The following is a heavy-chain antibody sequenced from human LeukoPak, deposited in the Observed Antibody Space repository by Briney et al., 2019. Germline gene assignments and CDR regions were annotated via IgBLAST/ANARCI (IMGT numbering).Heavy chain of an antibody. CDR1: GGSFSGYY. J-gene: IGHJ4*02. CDR2: INHSGST. CDR3: ARAPKTSYYDSSGYYYYFDY. Sequence: SETLSLTCAVYGGSFSGYYWSWIRQPPGKGLEWIGEINHSGSTNYNPSLKSRVTISVDTSKNQFSLKLSSVTAAHTAVYYCARAPKTSYYDSSGYYYYFDYWGQGTLVTVSS. D-gene: IGHD3-22*01. V-gene: IGHV4-34*01.